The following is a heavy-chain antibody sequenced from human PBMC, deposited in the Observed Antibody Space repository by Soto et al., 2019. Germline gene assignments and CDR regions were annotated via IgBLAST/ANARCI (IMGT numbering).Heavy chain of an antibody. CDR3: AKPPVAMYYFDF. J-gene: IGHJ4*02. D-gene: IGHD5-12*01. Sequence: QVQLVESGGGVVQPGRSLRLSCVASGFTFSTYGMHWVRQAPGKGLEWVAVISSDGSNKFYSDSVKGRFTISRDNSKNTLSLQMNSLRPEDTAVYYCAKPPVAMYYFDFWGQGTLVTVSS. CDR1: GFTFSTYG. CDR2: ISSDGSNK. V-gene: IGHV3-30*18.